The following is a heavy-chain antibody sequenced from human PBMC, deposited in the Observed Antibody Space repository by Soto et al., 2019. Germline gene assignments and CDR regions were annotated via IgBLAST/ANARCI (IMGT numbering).Heavy chain of an antibody. Sequence: SETLSLTCAVSGGSISSSSWWGWVRQPPGKGLEWIGEIYHTGNTNYNPSLERRVTISVDKSKTQFSRNLNSVTAADTAVYYCARDSIAASGNRRYFFAYPGQRTLVTASA. CDR3: ARDSIAASGNRRYFFAY. CDR1: GGSISSSSW. CDR2: IYHTGNT. D-gene: IGHD6-13*01. V-gene: IGHV4-4*02. J-gene: IGHJ4*02.